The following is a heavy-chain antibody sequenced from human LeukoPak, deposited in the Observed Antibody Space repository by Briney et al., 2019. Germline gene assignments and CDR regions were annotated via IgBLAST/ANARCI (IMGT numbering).Heavy chain of an antibody. Sequence: GGSLRLSCVASGFPFSTYEMNWVRQAPGKGLERVSYISSSGSTIYYADSVKGRFTISRDNAKNSLFLQMNSLRAEDTAIYYCARVPAGWLQLVLDYWGQGTLVTVSS. J-gene: IGHJ4*02. D-gene: IGHD5-24*01. V-gene: IGHV3-48*03. CDR3: ARVPAGWLQLVLDY. CDR2: ISSSGSTI. CDR1: GFPFSTYE.